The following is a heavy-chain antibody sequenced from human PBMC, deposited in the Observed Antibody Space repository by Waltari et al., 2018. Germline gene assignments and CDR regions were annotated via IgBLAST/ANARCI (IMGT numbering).Heavy chain of an antibody. D-gene: IGHD3-9*01. Sequence: QVQLVESGGGVVQPGRSLRLSCAASGFTFSSYGMHWVRQAPGKGLEWVAVIWFDGSNKDYADAVKGRFTISRDNSKTTLYLQMNSLRAEDTAVYYCARGPPDIWTGYPTDFDYWGQGTLVTVSS. V-gene: IGHV3-33*01. CDR3: ARGPPDIWTGYPTDFDY. CDR1: GFTFSSYG. CDR2: IWFDGSNK. J-gene: IGHJ4*02.